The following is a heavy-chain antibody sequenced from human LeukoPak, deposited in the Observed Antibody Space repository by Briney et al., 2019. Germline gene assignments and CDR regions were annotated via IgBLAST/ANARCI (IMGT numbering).Heavy chain of an antibody. Sequence: TGGSLRLSCAASGFTFNNFWMSWVRQAPGKGLEWVSYISSSSSTIYYADSVKGRFTISRDNAKNSLYLQMNSLRAEDTAVYYCARVPGYYDSSGYPRPLDYWGQGTLVTVSS. V-gene: IGHV3-48*01. CDR1: GFTFNNFW. J-gene: IGHJ4*02. D-gene: IGHD3-22*01. CDR2: ISSSSSTI. CDR3: ARVPGYYDSSGYPRPLDY.